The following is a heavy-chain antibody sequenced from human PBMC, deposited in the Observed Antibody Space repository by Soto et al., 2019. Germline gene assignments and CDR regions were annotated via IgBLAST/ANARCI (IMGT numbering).Heavy chain of an antibody. CDR1: GYTFTSYA. J-gene: IGHJ4*02. Sequence: ASVKVSCKASGYTFTSYAMHWVRQAPGQRLEWMGWINAGNGNTKYSQKFQGRVTITRDTSASTAYMELSSLRSEDTAVYYCARDGAAAGAPLFYWGQGTLVTVSS. CDR2: INAGNGNT. D-gene: IGHD6-13*01. V-gene: IGHV1-3*01. CDR3: ARDGAAAGAPLFY.